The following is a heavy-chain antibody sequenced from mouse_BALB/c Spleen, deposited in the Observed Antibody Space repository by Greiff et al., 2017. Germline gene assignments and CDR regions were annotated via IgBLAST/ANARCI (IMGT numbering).Heavy chain of an antibody. CDR3: ARAYYGNYGGYFDV. CDR1: GFSLTSYG. V-gene: IGHV2-9*02. Sequence: VQVVESGPGLVAPSQSLSITCTVSGFSLTSYGVHWVRQPPGKGLEWLGVIWAGGSTNYNSALMSRLSISKDNSKSQVFLKMNSLQTDDTAMYYCARAYYGNYGGYFDVWGAGTTVTVSS. J-gene: IGHJ1*01. CDR2: IWAGGST. D-gene: IGHD2-10*01.